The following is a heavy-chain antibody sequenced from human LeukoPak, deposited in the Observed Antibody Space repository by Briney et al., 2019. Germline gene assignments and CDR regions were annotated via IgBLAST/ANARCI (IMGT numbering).Heavy chain of an antibody. J-gene: IGHJ4*02. V-gene: IGHV4-31*03. CDR1: GGSISSGGYY. D-gene: IGHD1-7*01. CDR3: ARGITGTTMDFDY. Sequence: NPSQTLSLTCTVSGGSISSGGYYWSWIRQHPAKGLEWIGYIYYSGSTYYNPSLKSRVTISVDTSKNQFSLKLSSVTAADTAVYYCARGITGTTMDFDYWGQGTLVTVSS. CDR2: IYYSGST.